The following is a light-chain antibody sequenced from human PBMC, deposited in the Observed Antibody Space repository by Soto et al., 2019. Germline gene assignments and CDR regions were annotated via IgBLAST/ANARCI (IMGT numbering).Light chain of an antibody. J-gene: IGKJ5*01. V-gene: IGKV3D-20*02. CDR3: QQRSNWSPIT. CDR1: QSVSSSY. CDR2: DAS. Sequence: IVLTQSPGALTLSPVERPTLSFRASQSVSSSYLAWYQQKPRQAPSLLIYDASNRATGVPARFSGSGSGTDFTLTISSLEPEDFAVYYCQQRSNWSPITFGQGTRLEIK.